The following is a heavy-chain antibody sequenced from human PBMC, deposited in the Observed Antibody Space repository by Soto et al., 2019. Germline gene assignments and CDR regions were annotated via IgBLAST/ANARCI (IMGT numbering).Heavy chain of an antibody. CDR2: ISAYNGNR. CDR3: ARLRGESEQLANYGMDA. Sequence: QVQLVQSGGEVKKPGASVKVSCKASGYTFTNYGISWVGQAPGQGLEWMGWISAYNGNRKYAQKLKDRVTMTTDTSTNTAYMELRSLRSDDTAMYYCARLRGESEQLANYGMDAWGQGTTVTVFS. D-gene: IGHD6-6*01. CDR1: GYTFTNYG. V-gene: IGHV1-18*01. J-gene: IGHJ6*02.